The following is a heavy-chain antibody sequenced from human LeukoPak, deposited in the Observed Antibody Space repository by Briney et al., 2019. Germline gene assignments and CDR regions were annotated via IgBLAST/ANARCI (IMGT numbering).Heavy chain of an antibody. CDR3: VKDFGGDSDY. CDR1: RFNVNNYW. D-gene: IGHD2-21*02. CDR2: INEDGRVT. J-gene: IGHJ4*02. V-gene: IGHV3-74*01. Sequence: GGSLRLSCAASRFNVNNYWMHWVRQAPGKGLVWVSRINEDGRVTSYAGSVRGRFTISRDSVENTLHLQMNSLRAEDTAVYYCVKDFGGDSDYWGQGTLVTVSS.